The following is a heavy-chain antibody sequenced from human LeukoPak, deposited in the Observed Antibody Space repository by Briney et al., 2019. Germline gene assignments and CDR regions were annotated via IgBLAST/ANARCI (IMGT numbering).Heavy chain of an antibody. CDR1: GDSISSYY. V-gene: IGHV4-59*08. CDR2: VYSSGTT. D-gene: IGHD2-15*01. CDR3: ARHPRSCTGSGTCYSWFDP. Sequence: SETLSLTCTVSGDSISSYYWSWIRQPPGXGLEWIGYVYSSGTTKYNPSLKSRVTMSVDTSKNQISLNLLSVTAADTAMYYCARHPRSCTGSGTCYSWFDPSGQGTLVTVSS. J-gene: IGHJ5*02.